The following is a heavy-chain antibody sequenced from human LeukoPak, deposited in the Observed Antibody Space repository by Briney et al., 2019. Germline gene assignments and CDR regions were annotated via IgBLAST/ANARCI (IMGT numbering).Heavy chain of an antibody. J-gene: IGHJ4*02. CDR2: INPNGGGT. Sequence: ASVKVSCKTSGYSFTSYGISWVRQAPGQGLEWMGWINPNGGGTNYAQKFQGRVTMTRDTSISTVYMELNRLTSDDTTVYYCATAQDGGRSTSCFDYWGQGTLVTVSS. CDR1: GYSFTSYG. CDR3: ATAQDGGRSTSCFDY. D-gene: IGHD2-2*01. V-gene: IGHV1-2*02.